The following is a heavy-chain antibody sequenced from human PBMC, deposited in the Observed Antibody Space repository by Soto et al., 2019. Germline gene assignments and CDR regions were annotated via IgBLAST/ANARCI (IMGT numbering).Heavy chain of an antibody. CDR1: GGSISSYY. CDR2: IYYSGST. Sequence: SETLSLTCTVSGGSISSYYWSWFRQPPGKGLEWIGYIYYSGSTNYNPSLKSRVTISVDTSKNQFSLKLSSVTAADTAVYYCATMIDPLYYFDYWGQGTLVTVS. J-gene: IGHJ4*02. V-gene: IGHV4-59*01. D-gene: IGHD3-22*01. CDR3: ATMIDPLYYFDY.